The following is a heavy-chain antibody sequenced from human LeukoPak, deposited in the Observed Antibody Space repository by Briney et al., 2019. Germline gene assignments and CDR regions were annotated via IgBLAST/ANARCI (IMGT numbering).Heavy chain of an antibody. D-gene: IGHD2-8*01. CDR1: GYTLTNYG. V-gene: IGHV1-18*01. CDR2: ISAYNGDT. J-gene: IGHJ4*02. CDR3: ARDFEHCTTSSRYALFDY. Sequence: GASVKVSCKASGYTLTNYGLSWVRQAPGQGLEWMGWISAYNGDTHYAQTVQGRVTMTRDTSTSTAYMELRSLRSDDTAVYYCARDFEHCTTSSRYALFDYWGQGTLVTVSS.